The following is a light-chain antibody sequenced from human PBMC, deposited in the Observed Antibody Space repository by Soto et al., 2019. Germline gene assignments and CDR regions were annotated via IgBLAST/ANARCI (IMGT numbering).Light chain of an antibody. CDR2: AAS. Sequence: DIQMTQSPSSLSASVGDRVTITCRASQNIDYLLNWYQHKPGKAPRLLMDAASRMQSGVPSRFTGSGTGTEFTLTINSLQPEDFATYYCQQSYSNTWTLGQGTRV. J-gene: IGKJ1*01. CDR3: QQSYSNTWT. V-gene: IGKV1-39*01. CDR1: QNIDYL.